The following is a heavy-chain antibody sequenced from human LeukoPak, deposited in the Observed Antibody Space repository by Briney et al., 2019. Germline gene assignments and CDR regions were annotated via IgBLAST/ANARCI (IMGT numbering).Heavy chain of an antibody. Sequence: PGRSLRLSCAASGFSFDDYAMHWVRQAPGKGLEWVSGISWNSGSIGYADSVKGRFTISRDNAKNSLYLQMNSLRAEDTALYYCAKVSLLYDSSGYYYEGRDHFDYWGQGTLVTVSS. CDR1: GFSFDDYA. D-gene: IGHD3-22*01. CDR2: ISWNSGSI. CDR3: AKVSLLYDSSGYYYEGRDHFDY. V-gene: IGHV3-9*01. J-gene: IGHJ4*02.